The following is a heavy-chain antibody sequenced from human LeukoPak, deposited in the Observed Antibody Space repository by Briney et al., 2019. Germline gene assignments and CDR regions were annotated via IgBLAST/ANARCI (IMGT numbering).Heavy chain of an antibody. Sequence: SQTLSLTCTVSGGSTSSGGYYWSWIRQPPGKGLEWIGEINHSGSTNYNPSLKSRVTISVDTSKNQFSLKLSSVTAADTAVYYCARDDILTGYFYDYWGQGTLVTVSS. CDR1: GGSTSSGGYY. D-gene: IGHD3-9*01. CDR2: INHSGST. V-gene: IGHV4-30-2*01. J-gene: IGHJ4*02. CDR3: ARDDILTGYFYDY.